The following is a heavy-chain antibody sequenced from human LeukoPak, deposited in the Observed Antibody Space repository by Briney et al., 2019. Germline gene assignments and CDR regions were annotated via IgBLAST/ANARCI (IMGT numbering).Heavy chain of an antibody. V-gene: IGHV3-33*01. Sequence: PGGSLRLSCAASGFTFSSYAMHWVRQAPGKGLEWVAVIWYDGSNKYYADSVKGRFTISRDHSKNTLYLQMKSLRAEDTAVYYCARELEIAMAGTLGYWGQGTLVTVSS. CDR1: GFTFSSYA. CDR2: IWYDGSNK. CDR3: ARELEIAMAGTLGY. J-gene: IGHJ4*02. D-gene: IGHD6-19*01.